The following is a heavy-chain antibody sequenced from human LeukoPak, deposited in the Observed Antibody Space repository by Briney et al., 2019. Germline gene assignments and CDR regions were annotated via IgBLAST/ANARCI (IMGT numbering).Heavy chain of an antibody. CDR2: IYYSGST. CDR3: ARDRNTMVRGVYYYYMDV. J-gene: IGHJ6*03. Sequence: SETLSLTCTVSGGSISSSSYYWGWIHQPPGKGLEWIGSIYYSGSTYYNPSLKSRVTISVDASKNQFSLKLSSVTAADTAVYYCARDRNTMVRGVYYYYMDVWGKGTTVTVSS. D-gene: IGHD3-10*01. V-gene: IGHV4-39*07. CDR1: GGSISSSSYY.